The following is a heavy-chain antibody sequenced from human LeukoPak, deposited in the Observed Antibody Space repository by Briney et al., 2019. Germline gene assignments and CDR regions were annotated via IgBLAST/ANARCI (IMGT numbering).Heavy chain of an antibody. V-gene: IGHV3-53*01. CDR2: IYTSGAK. CDR3: AKDHGMYHLDY. J-gene: IGHJ4*02. Sequence: AGGSLTLYCAASGFTVSSSYMSWLRPAPGKGREWVSLIYTSGAKYYADSVRGRFTSSRDNSKNTLHLQMNSLRAEDTAVYYCAKDHGMYHLDYWGQGTLVTVSS. CDR1: GFTVSSSY. D-gene: IGHD2-2*01.